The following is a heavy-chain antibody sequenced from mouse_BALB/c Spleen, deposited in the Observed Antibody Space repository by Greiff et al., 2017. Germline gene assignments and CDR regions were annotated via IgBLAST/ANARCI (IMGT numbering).Heavy chain of an antibody. D-gene: IGHD2-3*01. Sequence: EVQVVESGAELVKPGASVKLSCTASGFNIKDTYMHWVKQRPEQGLEWIGRIDPANGNTKYDPKFQGKATITADTSSNTAYLQLSSLTSEDTAVYYCARWAYDGYYFDYWGQGTTLTVSS. CDR3: ARWAYDGYYFDY. V-gene: IGHV14-3*02. CDR2: IDPANGNT. CDR1: GFNIKDTY. J-gene: IGHJ2*01.